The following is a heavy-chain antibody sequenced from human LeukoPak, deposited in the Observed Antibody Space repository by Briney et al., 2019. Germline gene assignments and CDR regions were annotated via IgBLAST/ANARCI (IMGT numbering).Heavy chain of an antibody. D-gene: IGHD3-10*01. Sequence: ASVKVSCKASGYTFTGYYMHWVRQAPGQGLEWMGWINPHSGGTNYAQKFQGRVTMTRDTSISTAYMELSRLRSDDTSLYYCARDHYYGSGSPPDFDYWGQGTLVTVSS. CDR2: INPHSGGT. J-gene: IGHJ4*02. V-gene: IGHV1-2*02. CDR1: GYTFTGYY. CDR3: ARDHYYGSGSPPDFDY.